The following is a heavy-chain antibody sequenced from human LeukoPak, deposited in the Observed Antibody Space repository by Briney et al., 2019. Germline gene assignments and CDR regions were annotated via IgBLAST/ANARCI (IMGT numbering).Heavy chain of an antibody. Sequence: PSETLSLACTVSGGSISSYYWSWIRQPPGKGLEWIGYIYYSGSTNYNPSLKSRVTISVDTSKNQFSLKLSSVTAADTAVYYCARLPQYSNYGSGWWFDPWGQGTLVTVSS. D-gene: IGHD4-11*01. J-gene: IGHJ5*02. CDR1: GGSISSYY. CDR3: ARLPQYSNYGSGWWFDP. CDR2: IYYSGST. V-gene: IGHV4-59*01.